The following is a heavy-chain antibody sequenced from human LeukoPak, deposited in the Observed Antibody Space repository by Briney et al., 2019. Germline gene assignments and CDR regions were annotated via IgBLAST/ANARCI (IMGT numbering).Heavy chain of an antibody. V-gene: IGHV3-30-3*01. Sequence: GGSLRLSCAASGSTFSSYAMHWVRQAPGKGLEWVALISYDGSNKYYADSVKGRFTISRDNSKNTLYLQMNSLRAEDTAVYYCAALKGGHFDYWGQGTLVTVSS. J-gene: IGHJ4*02. D-gene: IGHD3-16*01. CDR2: ISYDGSNK. CDR1: GSTFSSYA. CDR3: AALKGGHFDY.